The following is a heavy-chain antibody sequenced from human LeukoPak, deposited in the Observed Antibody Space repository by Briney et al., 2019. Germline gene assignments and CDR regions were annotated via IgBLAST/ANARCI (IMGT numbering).Heavy chain of an antibody. CDR2: ISWNSGSI. Sequence: TGGSLRLSCAASGFTFDDYAMHWVRQAPGKGLEWVSGISWNSGSIGYADSVKGRFTISRDNAKNSLYLQTNSLRAEDTALYYCAKAIPHYYDSSGYYPDAFDIWGQGTMVTVSS. CDR3: AKAIPHYYDSSGYYPDAFDI. D-gene: IGHD3-22*01. CDR1: GFTFDDYA. V-gene: IGHV3-9*01. J-gene: IGHJ3*02.